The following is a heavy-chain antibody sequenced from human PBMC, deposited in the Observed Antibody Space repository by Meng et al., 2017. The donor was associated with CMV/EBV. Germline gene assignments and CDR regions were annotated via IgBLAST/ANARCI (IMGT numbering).Heavy chain of an antibody. V-gene: IGHV3-21*04. CDR1: GFTFSSYS. CDR2: ISSSSSSYI. J-gene: IGHJ4*02. CDR3: ARAGVAYCSSTSCYGYFDY. Sequence: GGSLRLSCAASGFTFSSYSMNWVRQAPGKGLEWVSSISSSSSSYIYYADSVKGRFTISRDNAKNSLYLQMNSLRAEDTAVYYCARAGVAYCSSTSCYGYFDYWGQGTLVTVSS. D-gene: IGHD2-2*01.